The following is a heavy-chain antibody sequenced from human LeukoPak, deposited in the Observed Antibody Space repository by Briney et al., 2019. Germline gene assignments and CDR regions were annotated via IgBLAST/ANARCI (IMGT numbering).Heavy chain of an antibody. J-gene: IGHJ6*03. V-gene: IGHV1-24*01. CDR1: GYTLTELS. CDR2: FDPEDGET. CDR3: AIRDIVVVPAAIDSQYYYMDV. Sequence: WASVKVSCKVSGYTLTELSMHWVRQAPGKGLEWMGGFDPEDGETIYAQKFQGRVTMTEDTSTDTAYMELSSLRSEDTAVYYCAIRDIVVVPAAIDSQYYYMDVWGKGITVTVSS. D-gene: IGHD2-2*01.